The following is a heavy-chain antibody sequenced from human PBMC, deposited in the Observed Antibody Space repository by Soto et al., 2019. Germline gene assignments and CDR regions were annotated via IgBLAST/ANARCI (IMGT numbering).Heavy chain of an antibody. CDR1: GFTFSNAW. J-gene: IGHJ6*03. CDR2: IKSKTDGGTT. CDR3: TTVVTGMVRKEPPTEYMYV. D-gene: IGHD5-18*01. V-gene: IGHV3-15*01. Sequence: GGSLRLSCAASGFTFSNAWMSWVRQAPGKGLEWVGRIKSKTDGGTTDYAAPVKGRFTISRDDSKNTLYLQMNSLKTEDTAVYYCTTVVTGMVRKEPPTEYMYVCGQGTTVTVSS.